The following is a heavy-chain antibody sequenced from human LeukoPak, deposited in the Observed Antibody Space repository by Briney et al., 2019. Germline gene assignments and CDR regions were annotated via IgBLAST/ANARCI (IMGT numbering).Heavy chain of an antibody. CDR3: ARGDSCSSYYYYYYMDV. D-gene: IGHD6-6*01. CDR1: GGSISSHY. J-gene: IGHJ6*03. CDR2: IYYSGST. V-gene: IGHV4-59*11. Sequence: SETLSLTCTVSGGSISSHYWSWIRQPPGKGLEWIGYIYYSGSTNYNPSLKSRATISVDTSKNQFSLKLGSVTAADTAVYYCARGDSCSSYYYYYYMDVWGKGTTVTVSS.